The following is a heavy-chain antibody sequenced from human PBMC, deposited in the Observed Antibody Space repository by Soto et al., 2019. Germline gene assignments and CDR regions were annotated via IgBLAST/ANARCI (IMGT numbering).Heavy chain of an antibody. Sequence: PGRSTRLSCAAYGFTVSSYGMHWVRQARGKGLEWVAVIWYDGSNKYYADSVKGRFTISRDNSKNTLYLQMNSLRAEDTALYYCPRDEHVEGMDVWGQGTTVTVSS. J-gene: IGHJ6*02. CDR2: IWYDGSNK. D-gene: IGHD2-15*01. CDR3: PRDEHVEGMDV. CDR1: GFTVSSYG. V-gene: IGHV3-33*01.